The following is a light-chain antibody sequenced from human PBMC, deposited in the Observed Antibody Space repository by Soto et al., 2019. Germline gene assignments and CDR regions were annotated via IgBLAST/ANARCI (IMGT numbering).Light chain of an antibody. V-gene: IGKV3-11*01. CDR2: DSY. CDR3: LQRRNWPPLT. Sequence: EVILTQSPATLSLSPGEIATLSCRASENVDIYLAWYQQKPGQAPRLLISDSYNRATGIPPRFSGSGPGTDFTLTSSSLDPEDFAVYYCLQRRNWPPLTFGGCTKLQI. CDR1: ENVDIY. J-gene: IGKJ4*01.